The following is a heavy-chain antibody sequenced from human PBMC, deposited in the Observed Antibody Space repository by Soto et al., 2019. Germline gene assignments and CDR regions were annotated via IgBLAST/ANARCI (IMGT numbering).Heavy chain of an antibody. CDR2: IYWDDDK. CDR3: AHIVVAGLGYYFDY. V-gene: IGHV2-5*02. Sequence: QITLKESGPTLVKPTKTLTLTCTFSGFSLSSTRMAVGWIRQPPGKALEWLALIYWDDDKRYSPFLKSRLTSTKYTSKNQVVLTMSNMDPVDTARYYCAHIVVAGLGYYFDYWGQGTLVTVSS. J-gene: IGHJ4*02. CDR1: GFSLSSTRMA. D-gene: IGHD6-19*01.